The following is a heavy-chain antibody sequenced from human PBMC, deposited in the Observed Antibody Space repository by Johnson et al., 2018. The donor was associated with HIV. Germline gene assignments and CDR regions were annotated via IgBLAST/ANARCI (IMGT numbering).Heavy chain of an antibody. CDR2: ISWNSGSI. CDR3: AREFVGGSSSTVSAFDI. V-gene: IGHV3-9*01. Sequence: VQLVESGGGLVQPGRSLRLSCAASGFTFDDYVMHWVRQAPGKGLEWVSGISWNSGSIGYADSVQGRFPISRDNAKNSLYLQMNSLRAEDTAVYYCAREFVGGSSSTVSAFDIWGQGTMVTVSS. CDR1: GFTFDDYV. D-gene: IGHD6-13*01. J-gene: IGHJ3*02.